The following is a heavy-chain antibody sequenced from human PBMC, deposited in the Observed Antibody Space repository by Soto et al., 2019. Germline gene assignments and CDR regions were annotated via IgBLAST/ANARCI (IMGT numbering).Heavy chain of an antibody. CDR2: ISGDSIDT. Sequence: QVQLLESGGGLVKPGGSLRLSCAASGFTVSDYYMGWIRQPPGKGLEWISYISGDSIDTNHADSVKGRFTISRDNAKNSLYLQMSSLRVEDTAVYFCATGQQVRMADIWGQGTVVTVSS. D-gene: IGHD6-13*01. CDR3: ATGQQVRMADI. J-gene: IGHJ3*02. V-gene: IGHV3-11*03. CDR1: GFTVSDYY.